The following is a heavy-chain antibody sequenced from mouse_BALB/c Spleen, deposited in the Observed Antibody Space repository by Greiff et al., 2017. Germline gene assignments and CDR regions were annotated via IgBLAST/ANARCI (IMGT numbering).Heavy chain of an antibody. V-gene: IGHV2-6-7*01. D-gene: IGHD1-1*02. CDR2: IWGDGST. CDR1: GFSLTGYG. Sequence: VKLVESGPGLVAPSQSLSITCTVSGFSLTGYGVNWVRQPPGKGLEWLGMIWGDGSTDYNSALKSRLSISKDNSKSQVFLKMNSLQTDDTARYYFARDVSYGYYAMDYWGQGTSVTVSS. J-gene: IGHJ4*01. CDR3: ARDVSYGYYAMDY.